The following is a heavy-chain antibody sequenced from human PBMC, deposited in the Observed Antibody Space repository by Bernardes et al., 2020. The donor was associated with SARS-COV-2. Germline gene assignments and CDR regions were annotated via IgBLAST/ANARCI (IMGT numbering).Heavy chain of an antibody. CDR3: ARDRLRGSGWPYYFDY. V-gene: IGHV5-51*01. CDR2: IYPGDSDT. D-gene: IGHD6-19*01. J-gene: IGHJ4*02. Sequence: GESLKISCKGSGYSFTSYWIGWVRQMPGKGLEWMGIIYPGDSDTRYSPSFQGQVTISADKSISTAYLQWSSLKASDTAMYYCARDRLRGSGWPYYFDYWGQGTLVTVSS. CDR1: GYSFTSYW.